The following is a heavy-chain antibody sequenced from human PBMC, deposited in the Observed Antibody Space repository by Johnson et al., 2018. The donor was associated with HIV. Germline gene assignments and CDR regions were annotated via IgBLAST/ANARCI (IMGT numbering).Heavy chain of an antibody. CDR3: AKCIWGSSLIDAFDI. D-gene: IGHD6-13*01. V-gene: IGHV3-33*06. CDR1: GFTFSSYA. Sequence: QVQLVESGGGVVQPGRSLRLSCAASGFTFSSYAMHWVRQAPGNGLEWVAGLWYDGSKNNYADSVRGRFTISRDNSKNTLHLQMNSLRVEDTAVYYCAKCIWGSSLIDAFDIWGQGTTVTVSS. J-gene: IGHJ3*02. CDR2: LWYDGSKN.